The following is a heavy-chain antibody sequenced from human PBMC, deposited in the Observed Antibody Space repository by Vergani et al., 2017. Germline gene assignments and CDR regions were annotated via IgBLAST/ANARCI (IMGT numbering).Heavy chain of an antibody. V-gene: IGHV4-59*01. CDR3: ARMIAAAGTEYFDY. CDR1: GGSISSYY. Sequence: QVQLQESGPGLVKPSQTLSLTCTVSGGSISSYYWSWIRQPPGKGLEWIWYIYYSGSTNYNPSLKSRVTISVDTSKNKFSLKLSSVTAADTAVYYCARMIAAAGTEYFDYWGQGTLVTVSS. D-gene: IGHD6-13*01. J-gene: IGHJ4*02. CDR2: IYYSGST.